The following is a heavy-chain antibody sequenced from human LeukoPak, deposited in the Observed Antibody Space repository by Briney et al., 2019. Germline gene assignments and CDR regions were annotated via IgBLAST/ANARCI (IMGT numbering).Heavy chain of an antibody. Sequence: ASVKVSCRASGFIFTGYDINWVRQAAGQGLEWMGWMNPITGSTGYARQFQGRVTMTRDTSTGTAYMELTSLRSEDTAVYYCVRDGEGVAISVNYWFDPWGQGTPVTVSA. CDR3: VRDGEGVAISVNYWFDP. CDR1: GFIFTGYD. V-gene: IGHV1-8*01. J-gene: IGHJ5*02. CDR2: MNPITGST. D-gene: IGHD3-10*01.